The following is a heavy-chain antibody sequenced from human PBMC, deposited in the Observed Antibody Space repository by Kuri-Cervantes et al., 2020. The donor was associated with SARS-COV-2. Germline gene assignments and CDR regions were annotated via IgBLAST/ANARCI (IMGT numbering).Heavy chain of an antibody. CDR1: GFTFSTFA. V-gene: IGHV3-23*03. CDR2: IDNAASNT. D-gene: IGHD3-22*01. Sequence: GESLKISCAGSGFTFSTFAMGWVRQAPGKGLEWVSFIDNAASNTYYADFVEGRFTISRDSSTNMVSLQMNSLRGDDTAVYYCAKDLYESGGYTWAYWGQGTRVTVSS. J-gene: IGHJ4*02. CDR3: AKDLYESGGYTWAY.